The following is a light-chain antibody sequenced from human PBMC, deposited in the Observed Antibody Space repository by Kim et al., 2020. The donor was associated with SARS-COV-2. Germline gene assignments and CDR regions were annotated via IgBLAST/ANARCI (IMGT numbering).Light chain of an antibody. Sequence: DIQMTQSPSTLSASVGDRVTITCRASQSISNRLAWYQQKPGKAPKLLIYDASKLESGVPSRFSGSGSGTDFTLTITSLQPDDFATYYCQQYGGYSMTFGQGTRLEIK. CDR1: QSISNR. CDR3: QQYGGYSMT. CDR2: DAS. V-gene: IGKV1-5*01. J-gene: IGKJ5*01.